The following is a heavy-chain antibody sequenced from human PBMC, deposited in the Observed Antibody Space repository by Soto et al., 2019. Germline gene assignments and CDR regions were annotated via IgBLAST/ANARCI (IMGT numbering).Heavy chain of an antibody. Sequence: LVQSGPDVKKPGTSVKVSCKTSGFTFGSSAVQWVRQVRGQRLEWIGWIVVASGYSNVAQKFQDRVSLTRDLSINTAFVELSSLASEDSAMYYCAADVIGVAGDFDHWGQGTLVSVSS. CDR3: AADVIGVAGDFDH. D-gene: IGHD6-19*01. J-gene: IGHJ4*02. CDR1: GFTFGSSA. CDR2: IVVASGYS. V-gene: IGHV1-58*01.